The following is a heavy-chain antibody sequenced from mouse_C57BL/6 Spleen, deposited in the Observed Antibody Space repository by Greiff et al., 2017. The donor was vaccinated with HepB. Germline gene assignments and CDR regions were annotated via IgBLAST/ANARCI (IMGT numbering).Heavy chain of an antibody. J-gene: IGHJ2*01. V-gene: IGHV6-3*01. Sequence: EVKLVESGGGLVQPGGSMKLSCVASGFTFSNYWMNWVRQSPEKGLEWVAQIRLKSDNYATHYAESVKGRFTISRDDSKSSVYLQMNNLRAEDTGIYYCTVLYYFDYGGQGTTLTVSS. CDR1: GFTFSNYW. CDR3: TVLYYFDY. CDR2: IRLKSDNYAT.